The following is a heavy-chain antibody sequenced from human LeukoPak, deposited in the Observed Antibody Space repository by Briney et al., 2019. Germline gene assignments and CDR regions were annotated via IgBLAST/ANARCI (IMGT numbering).Heavy chain of an antibody. J-gene: IGHJ3*02. CDR2: INHSGST. Sequence: SETLSLTCAVYGGSFRGYYWSWIRQPPGKGLEWIGEINHSGSTNYNPSLKSRVTISVDTSKNKFSLKLSSVTAADTAVYYCARGGSGSYYDAFDIWGQGTMVSVSS. CDR3: ARGGSGSYYDAFDI. CDR1: GGSFRGYY. V-gene: IGHV4-34*01. D-gene: IGHD1-26*01.